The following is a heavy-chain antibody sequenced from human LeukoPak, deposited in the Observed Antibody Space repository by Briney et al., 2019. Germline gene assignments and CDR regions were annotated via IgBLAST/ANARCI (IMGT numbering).Heavy chain of an antibody. CDR2: VRYDGNNP. V-gene: IGHV3-30*02. CDR3: ARGSRYGDYPYYCDF. D-gene: IGHD4-17*01. J-gene: IGHJ4*02. CDR1: GFTFGSYG. Sequence: GGSLRLSCAASGFTFGSYGMHWVRQAPGKGLDWVAFVRYDGNNPYYSAFVKGRFTISRDNSKNTVLLQMNNLRLEDAAVYYCARGSRYGDYPYYCDFWGQGTLVTVSS.